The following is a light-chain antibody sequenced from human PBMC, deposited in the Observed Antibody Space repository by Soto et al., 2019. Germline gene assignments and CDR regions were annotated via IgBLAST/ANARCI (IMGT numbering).Light chain of an antibody. V-gene: IGLV1-40*01. Sequence: QSVLTQPPSVSGAPGQRVTISCTGSSSNIGAGYDVHWYQQLPGTAPKLLIYGNSNRPSGVPDRFSGSKSGTSASLAITALQAEDEADYYCPSYDSSLRGVVFGGGTKLTVL. CDR2: GNS. CDR3: PSYDSSLRGVV. CDR1: SSNIGAGYD. J-gene: IGLJ2*01.